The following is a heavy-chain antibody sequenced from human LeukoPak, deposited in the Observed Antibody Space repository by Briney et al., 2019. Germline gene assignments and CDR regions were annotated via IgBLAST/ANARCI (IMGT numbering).Heavy chain of an antibody. CDR3: TRHHTDGYNFWY. J-gene: IGHJ4*02. Sequence: GGSLRLSCAASGFTFSDYYMGWVRQAPGKGLEWLSYISSSGRTIYYADSVKGRFTVSRDNAQNSLYLQMYSLRAEDTAVYYCTRHHTDGYNFWYWGPGALVTVSS. CDR1: GFTFSDYY. CDR2: ISSSGRTI. D-gene: IGHD5-24*01. V-gene: IGHV3-11*04.